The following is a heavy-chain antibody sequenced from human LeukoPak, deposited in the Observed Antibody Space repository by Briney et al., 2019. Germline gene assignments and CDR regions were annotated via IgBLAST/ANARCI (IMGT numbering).Heavy chain of an antibody. J-gene: IGHJ4*02. CDR3: ARDPGMITVERRGHYFDY. D-gene: IGHD1-1*01. CDR1: GFTFSSYW. Sequence: PGGSLRLSCAASGFTFSSYWMSWVRQAPGKGLEWVANIKQDGSEKYYVDSVKGRFTISRDNAKNSLYLQMNSLRAEDTAVYYCARDPGMITVERRGHYFDYWGQGTLVTVSS. V-gene: IGHV3-7*01. CDR2: IKQDGSEK.